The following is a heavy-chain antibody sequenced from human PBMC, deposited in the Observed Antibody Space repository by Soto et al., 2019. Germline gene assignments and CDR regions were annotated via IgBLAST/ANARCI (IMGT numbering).Heavy chain of an antibody. D-gene: IGHD5-18*01. V-gene: IGHV1-58*01. CDR3: RGGSWEIYHYYYGMDV. CDR1: GFTLTSSA. J-gene: IGHJ6*02. CDR2: IVVGSGNT. Sequence: SVKVSCKASGFTLTSSAVQWVRQARGQRLEWIGWIVVGSGNTIYAQNFQDRVTITRDMSTNTANMDPVDTATYYCARMMTRGGSWEIYHYYYGMDVWGQGTTVTVSS.